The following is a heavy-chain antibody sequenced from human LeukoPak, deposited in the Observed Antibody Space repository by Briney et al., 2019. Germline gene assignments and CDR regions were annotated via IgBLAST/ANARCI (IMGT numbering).Heavy chain of an antibody. Sequence: GSLRLSCATSGFIFSTYALSWVRQAPGMGLEWVSAIADGGETTYYADSVKGRFTISRDYSKNTLYLQMNSVRAEDTAVYYCARKAARTSGYDYWGQGILVTVSS. CDR1: GFIFSTYA. CDR3: ARKAARTSGYDY. V-gene: IGHV3-23*01. D-gene: IGHD3-22*01. CDR2: IADGGETT. J-gene: IGHJ4*02.